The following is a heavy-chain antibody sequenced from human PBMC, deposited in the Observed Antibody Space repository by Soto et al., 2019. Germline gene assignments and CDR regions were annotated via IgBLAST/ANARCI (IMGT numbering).Heavy chain of an antibody. CDR1: GFTFNNYA. CDR2: ITGSGSDT. Sequence: GSLRLSCAASGFTFNNYAMGWVRQAPGKGLEWVSAITGSGSDTYYLDSVKGRFTISRDNSKNTLYLQMNSLRAEDMAICYCAKLGSSTWSPHYYFDYWGQGTLVTVSS. J-gene: IGHJ4*02. V-gene: IGHV3-23*01. D-gene: IGHD2-2*01. CDR3: AKLGSSTWSPHYYFDY.